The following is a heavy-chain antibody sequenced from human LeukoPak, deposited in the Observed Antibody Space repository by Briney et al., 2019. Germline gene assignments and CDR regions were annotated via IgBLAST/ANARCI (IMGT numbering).Heavy chain of an antibody. CDR3: ATSRIWASKAYHNWFDS. CDR2: IYPGDSDT. D-gene: IGHD2-15*01. J-gene: IGHJ5*01. V-gene: IGHV5-51*01. CDR1: GYTYSSYW. Sequence: PGESLKISCQVSGYTYSSYWIAWVRQMPGKGLEWMGIIYPGDSDTRYSPSFQGQVTISVDKSINTAYLQWSSLKAADTGMYYCATSRIWASKAYHNWFDSWGQGNLVTVSS.